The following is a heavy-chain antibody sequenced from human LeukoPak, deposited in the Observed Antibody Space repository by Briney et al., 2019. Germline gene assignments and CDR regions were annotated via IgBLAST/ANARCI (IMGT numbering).Heavy chain of an antibody. CDR2: ISGSGGST. D-gene: IGHD3-3*01. Sequence: GGSLRLSCAASGFTFSSYAVSWVRQAPGKGLEWVSAISGSGGSTYYADSVKGRFTISRDNSKNTLYLQMNSLRAEDTAVYYCAKDLTIFGVDPLGERAFDIWGQGTMVTVSS. J-gene: IGHJ3*02. CDR1: GFTFSSYA. CDR3: AKDLTIFGVDPLGERAFDI. V-gene: IGHV3-23*01.